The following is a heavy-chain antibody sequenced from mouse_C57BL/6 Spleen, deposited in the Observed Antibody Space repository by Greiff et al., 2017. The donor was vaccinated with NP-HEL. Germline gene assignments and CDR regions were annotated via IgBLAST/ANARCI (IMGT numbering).Heavy chain of an antibody. D-gene: IGHD1-1*01. Sequence: QVQLQQSGAELARPGASVKLSCKASGYTFTSYGISWVKQRTGQGLEWIGEIYPRSGNTYYNEKFKGKATLTADKSSSTAYMELRSLTSEDSAVYFCARSPLTTVVARRYFDYWGQGTTLTVSS. CDR1: GYTFTSYG. CDR2: IYPRSGNT. J-gene: IGHJ2*01. CDR3: ARSPLTTVVARRYFDY. V-gene: IGHV1-81*01.